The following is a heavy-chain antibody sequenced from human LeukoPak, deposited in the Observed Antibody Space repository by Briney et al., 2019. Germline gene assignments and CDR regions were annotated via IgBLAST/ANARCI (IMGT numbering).Heavy chain of an antibody. J-gene: IGHJ4*02. D-gene: IGHD5-12*01. V-gene: IGHV4-4*02. CDR2: IYHSGST. CDR1: GGXISSSNW. CDR3: AREYSGYDYLDY. Sequence: SGTLSLTCAVSGGXISSSNWWTWVRQPPGKGLEWIGEIYHSGSTNYNPSLKSRVSISVDKSKHQFSLNLISVTAADTAVYYCAREYSGYDYLDYWGPGTLVTVAS.